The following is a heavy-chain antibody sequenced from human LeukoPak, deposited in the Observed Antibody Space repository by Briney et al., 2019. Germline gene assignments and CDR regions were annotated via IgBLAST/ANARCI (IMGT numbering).Heavy chain of an antibody. J-gene: IGHJ4*02. V-gene: IGHV3-48*04. Sequence: PGGSLRLSCAASGFTFSSYALSWLRQAPGKGMEWVAYISPNSDNIHYADSVKGRFTISRDNAKNSLFLQVNSLRAEDTAVYYCVRETGWLFDFWGQGTLVIVSS. CDR2: ISPNSDNI. CDR3: VRETGWLFDF. D-gene: IGHD5-12*01. CDR1: GFTFSSYA.